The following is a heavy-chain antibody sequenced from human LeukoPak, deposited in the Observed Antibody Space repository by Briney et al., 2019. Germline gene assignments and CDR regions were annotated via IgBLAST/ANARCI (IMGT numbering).Heavy chain of an antibody. CDR2: IDPNSDNI. Sequence: ASVKVSCKASGYTFTGCFIHYVRQAPGQGLEWMGWIDPNSDNIRYSETFKDRVTMTRDTSTNAAYMELSWLRSDDTAVYYCARSAYNYGYVYFDHWGQGTLVIVSS. J-gene: IGHJ4*02. CDR3: ARSAYNYGYVYFDH. D-gene: IGHD5-18*01. CDR1: GYTFTGCF. V-gene: IGHV1-2*02.